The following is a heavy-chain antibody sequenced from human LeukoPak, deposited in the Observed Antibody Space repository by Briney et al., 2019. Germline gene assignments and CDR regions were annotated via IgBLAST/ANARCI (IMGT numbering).Heavy chain of an antibody. V-gene: IGHV3-74*01. CDR3: ASQQSGSFQP. CDR1: GFTFSSYS. J-gene: IGHJ4*02. D-gene: IGHD1-26*01. CDR2: ITSEGSGT. Sequence: GGSLRLSCAASGFTFSSYSMHWVRQAPGKGLVWVSHITSEGSGTGYADSVKGRFTISRDNAKNTLYLQMNSLRAEDTATYYCASQQSGSFQPGGQGTLVTVSS.